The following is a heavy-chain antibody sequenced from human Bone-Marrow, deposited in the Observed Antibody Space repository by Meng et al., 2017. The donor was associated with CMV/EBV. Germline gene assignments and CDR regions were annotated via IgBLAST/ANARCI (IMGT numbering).Heavy chain of an antibody. Sequence: VSSNSATLNWIRQSPSRGLEWLGRTYFRSKWYNDYAPSVKSRITISPDTSKNQFSLQLTSVTPEDTAVYYCAREHCSGGDCLWFGPWGQGTLVTVSS. D-gene: IGHD2-15*01. CDR2: TYFRSKWYN. V-gene: IGHV6-1*01. CDR1: VSSNSAT. J-gene: IGHJ5*02. CDR3: AREHCSGGDCLWFGP.